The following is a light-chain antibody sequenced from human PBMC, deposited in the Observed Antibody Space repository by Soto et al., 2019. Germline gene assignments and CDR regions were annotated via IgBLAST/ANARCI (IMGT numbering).Light chain of an antibody. CDR2: GAS. J-gene: IGKJ1*01. CDR1: QSLSSNY. CDR3: QQYNNWPRT. Sequence: EIVLTQSPGTLSLSPGERANLSSRSIQSLSSNYLASYQQKPGQAPRLLIYGASSRATGIPDRFSGSGSGTDFTLTISSLQSEDFAVYYCQQYNNWPRTFGQGTKVDIK. V-gene: IGKV3-20*01.